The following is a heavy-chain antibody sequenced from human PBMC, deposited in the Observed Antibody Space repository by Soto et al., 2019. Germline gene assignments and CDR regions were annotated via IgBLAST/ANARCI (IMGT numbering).Heavy chain of an antibody. CDR3: ARGAYPYYYYGMDV. V-gene: IGHV3-33*08. CDR1: GFPFSSYA. J-gene: IGHJ6*02. Sequence: GGSLRLSCAASGFPFSSYAMSWVRQAPGKGLEWVAVIWYDGSNKYYADSVKGRFTISRDNSKNTLYLQMNSLRAEDTAVYYCARGAYPYYYYGMDVWGQGTTVTVSS. CDR2: IWYDGSNK.